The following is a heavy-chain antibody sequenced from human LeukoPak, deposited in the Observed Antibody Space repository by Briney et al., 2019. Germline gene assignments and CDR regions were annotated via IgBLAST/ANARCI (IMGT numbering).Heavy chain of an antibody. J-gene: IGHJ6*02. D-gene: IGHD5-18*01. CDR2: ISSSSSYI. Sequence: PGGSLRLSCAASGFTFSSYSMNWVRQAPGKGLEWVSSISSSSSYIYYADSVKGRFTISRDNAKNSLYLQMNSLRAEDTAVYYCARATLRDTGMVTGYYYGMDVWGQGTTVTVSS. CDR1: GFTFSSYS. CDR3: ARATLRDTGMVTGYYYGMDV. V-gene: IGHV3-21*01.